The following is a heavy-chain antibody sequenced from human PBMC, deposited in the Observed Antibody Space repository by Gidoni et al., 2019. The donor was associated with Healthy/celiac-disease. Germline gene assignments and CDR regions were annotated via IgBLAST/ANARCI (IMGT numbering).Heavy chain of an antibody. J-gene: IGHJ6*02. CDR3: AREGMTTNPLPFYYYYGMDV. V-gene: IGHV4-61*02. CDR2: IYTSGST. CDR1: GGSISSGSYY. D-gene: IGHD4-4*01. Sequence: QVQLQESGPGLVKPSQTLSLTCPVPGGSISSGSYYWSWIRQPAGKGLEWIGRIYTSGSTHYNPSLKSRVTISVDTSKNQFSLKLSSVTAADTAVYYCAREGMTTNPLPFYYYYGMDVWGQGTTVTVSS.